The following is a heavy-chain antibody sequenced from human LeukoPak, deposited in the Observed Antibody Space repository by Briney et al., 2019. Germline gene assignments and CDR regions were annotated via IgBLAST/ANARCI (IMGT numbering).Heavy chain of an antibody. D-gene: IGHD1-26*01. CDR3: ARVGFSASYHGKFWYFDL. V-gene: IGHV4-59*01. Sequence: SETLSLTCTVFGGSISSYYWSWIRQPPGKGLEWIGYIYYSGSTNYNPSLKSRITISVDTSKKQFSLKLNSVTAADTAVYYCARVGFSASYHGKFWYFDLWGRGTLVTVSS. CDR2: IYYSGST. J-gene: IGHJ2*01. CDR1: GGSISSYY.